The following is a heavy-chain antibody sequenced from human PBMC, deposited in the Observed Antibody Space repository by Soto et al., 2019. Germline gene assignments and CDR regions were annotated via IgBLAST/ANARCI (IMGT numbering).Heavy chain of an antibody. CDR3: ARHSLALRKNNWFDP. D-gene: IGHD3-3*02. Sequence: SETLSLTCTVSGDSISSSDFYWGWVRQPPGKGLEWIGSIFYLGSSYYNPSLKSRVTMSVDTSKNQFSLRLRSVTAADTALYFCARHSLALRKNNWFDPWGQGIMVTVSS. V-gene: IGHV4-39*01. J-gene: IGHJ5*02. CDR1: GDSISSSDFY. CDR2: IFYLGSS.